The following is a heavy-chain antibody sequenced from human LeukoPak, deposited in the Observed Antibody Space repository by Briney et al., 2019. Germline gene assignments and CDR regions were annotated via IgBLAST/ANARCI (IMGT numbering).Heavy chain of an antibody. Sequence: GGSLRLSCAASGFTFSSYAMSWVRQAPGKGLEWVSGISSSGGSTYYADSVKGRFTISRDNSKHTLFLQMSSLRAEDTAVYYCAKEAGSIAAMAPFDSWGQGTLVTVSS. J-gene: IGHJ4*02. V-gene: IGHV3-23*01. CDR1: GFTFSSYA. D-gene: IGHD5-18*01. CDR2: ISSSGGST. CDR3: AKEAGSIAAMAPFDS.